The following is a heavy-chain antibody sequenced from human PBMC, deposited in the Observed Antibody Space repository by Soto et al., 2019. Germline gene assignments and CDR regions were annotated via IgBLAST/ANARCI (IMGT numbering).Heavy chain of an antibody. J-gene: IGHJ4*02. V-gene: IGHV4-61*01. CDR3: ARGYSSSWYLYYFDY. CDR1: GGSVSSGSYY. D-gene: IGHD6-13*01. CDR2: IYYSGST. Sequence: QVQLQESGPGLVKPSETLSLTCTVSGGSVSSGSYYWSWIRQPPGKGLEWIGDIYYSGSTHYNPSLKSRVTISVDTSKNQFSLKLSSVTAADTAVYYCARGYSSSWYLYYFDYWGQGTLVTVSS.